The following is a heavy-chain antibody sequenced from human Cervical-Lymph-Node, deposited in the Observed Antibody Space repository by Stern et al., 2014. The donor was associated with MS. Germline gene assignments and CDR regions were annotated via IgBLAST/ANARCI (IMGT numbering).Heavy chain of an antibody. CDR1: GGSLRSYY. D-gene: IGHD2-15*01. J-gene: IGHJ4*02. Sequence: QLQLQESGPGLVKPSETLSLTCTVSGGSLRSYYWNWIRQAPGKGLELLGVIYHTGSVNYNPSLSSRVAMSVDTSKNQFSLTVSSVTAADTAVYYCAREGEYCSGSRCYPFLDYWGQGTLVTVSS. CDR3: AREGEYCSGSRCYPFLDY. V-gene: IGHV4-59*01. CDR2: IYHTGSV.